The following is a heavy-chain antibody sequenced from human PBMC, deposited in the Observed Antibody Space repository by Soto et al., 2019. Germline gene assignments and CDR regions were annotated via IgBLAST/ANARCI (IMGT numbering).Heavy chain of an antibody. CDR1: GDSVSSNSAA. V-gene: IGHV6-1*01. Sequence: SQTLSLTCDISGDSVSSNSAAWNWIRQTPSRGLEWLGRTYYRSKWYINYAVSVKSRITVNPDTSKNQFSLQLSSVTPEDTAVYYCARGPPYYDFWSGYPPFDYRGQGTLVTVSS. CDR3: ARGPPYYDFWSGYPPFDY. D-gene: IGHD3-3*01. CDR2: TYYRSKWYI. J-gene: IGHJ4*02.